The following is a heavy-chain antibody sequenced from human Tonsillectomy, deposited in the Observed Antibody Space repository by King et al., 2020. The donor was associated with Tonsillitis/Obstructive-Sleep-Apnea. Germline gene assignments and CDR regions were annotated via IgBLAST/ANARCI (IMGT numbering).Heavy chain of an antibody. CDR2: IKQDGSEK. J-gene: IGHJ4*02. Sequence: EVQLVESGGGLVQPGGSLRLSCAASGFTFSRHWMSWVRQAPGKGLEWVANIKQDGSEKYYVDSVKGRFTISRDNAKTSLYLQMTSLRAEDSAVYYCARTLGTTAMAFYFDYWGPGTLVTVSS. CDR3: ARTLGTTAMAFYFDY. D-gene: IGHD5-18*01. CDR1: GFTFSRHW. V-gene: IGHV3-7*03.